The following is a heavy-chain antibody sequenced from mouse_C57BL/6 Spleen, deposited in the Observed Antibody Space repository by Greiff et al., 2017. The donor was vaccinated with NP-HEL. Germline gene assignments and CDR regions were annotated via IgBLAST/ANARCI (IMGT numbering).Heavy chain of an antibody. CDR3: ARGDGYYEYYAMDY. CDR1: GYSITSGYY. V-gene: IGHV3-6*01. CDR2: ISYDGSN. D-gene: IGHD2-3*01. J-gene: IGHJ4*01. Sequence: EVKLMESGPGLVKPSQSLSLTCSVTGYSITSGYYWNWIRQFPGNKLEWMGYISYDGSNNYNPSLKNRISITRDTSKNQFFLKLNSVTTEDTATYYCARGDGYYEYYAMDYWGQGTSVTVSS.